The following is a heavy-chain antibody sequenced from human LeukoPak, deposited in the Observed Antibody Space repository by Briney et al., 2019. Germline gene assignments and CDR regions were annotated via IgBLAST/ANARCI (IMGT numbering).Heavy chain of an antibody. V-gene: IGHV1-2*02. CDR1: GYTFTGYY. CDR3: ARGGRYCSGGSCYTWFDP. CDR2: INPNSGDT. D-gene: IGHD2-15*01. Sequence: GASVKVSCKASGYTFTGYYIHWVRQAPGQGLEWMGWINPNSGDTNYAQKFQGRVTMTRDTSISTAYMELSSLRSEDTAVYYCARGGRYCSGGSCYTWFDPWGQGTLVTVSS. J-gene: IGHJ5*02.